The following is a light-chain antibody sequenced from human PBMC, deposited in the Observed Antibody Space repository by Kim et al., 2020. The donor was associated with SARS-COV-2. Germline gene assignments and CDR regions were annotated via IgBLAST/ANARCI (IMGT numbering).Light chain of an antibody. CDR1: QPVSSK. Sequence: SPGERAAHSCRDSQPVSSKLAWYQHKPGQAPRILIHGISTRATGVPARFSGSGSGTEFTLTISSLQFEDFAVYYCQQYYNWPPVTFGGGTKVDIK. V-gene: IGKV3-15*01. CDR3: QQYYNWPPVT. CDR2: GIS. J-gene: IGKJ4*01.